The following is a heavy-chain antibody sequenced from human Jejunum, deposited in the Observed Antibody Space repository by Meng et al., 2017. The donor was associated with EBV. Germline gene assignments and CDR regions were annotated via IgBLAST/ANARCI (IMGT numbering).Heavy chain of an antibody. J-gene: IGHJ4*02. CDR2: ISNDGTFE. CDR3: GRESNNGGSYYAH. V-gene: IGHV3-30*14. D-gene: IGHD1-26*01. Sequence: QVRGVGSGGGWVQSGRSLRLSCAASGFTFSSFAMHWVRQAPGKGLEWVAVISNDGTFEHYADSVKGRFTISRDDSKNTVYLQMSSLRGEDTAVYYCGRESNNGGSYYAHWGQGTLVTVSS. CDR1: GFTFSSFA.